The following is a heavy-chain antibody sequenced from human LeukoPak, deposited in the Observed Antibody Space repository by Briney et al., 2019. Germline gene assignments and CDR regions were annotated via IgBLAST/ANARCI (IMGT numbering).Heavy chain of an antibody. Sequence: GGSLRLSCAASGFTFSSYSMNWVRQAPGKGRERGSSIIISSSYIYYSDSVNGRFTISRDNAKNSLYLQMNSLSAEDTAVYYCERRPHPYCSGGSCEIDWGQGTLVTVSS. CDR2: IIISSSYI. CDR3: ERRPHPYCSGGSCEID. J-gene: IGHJ4*02. CDR1: GFTFSSYS. D-gene: IGHD2-15*01. V-gene: IGHV3-21*01.